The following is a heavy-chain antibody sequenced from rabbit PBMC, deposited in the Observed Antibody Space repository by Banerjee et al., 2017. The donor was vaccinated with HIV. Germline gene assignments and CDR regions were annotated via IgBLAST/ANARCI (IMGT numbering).Heavy chain of an antibody. CDR2: INTISGDT. CDR1: GFSFSNGYV. J-gene: IGHJ4*01. V-gene: IGHV1S45*01. Sequence: QEQLEESGGDLVKPEGSLTLTCTASGFSFSNGYVMCWVRQAPGKGLEWIACINTISGDTVYATWAKGRFTISRSTSLNTVTLQLNSLTAADTATYFCARDRDWTLDLWGQGTLVTVS. CDR3: ARDRDWTLDL. D-gene: IGHD4-2*01.